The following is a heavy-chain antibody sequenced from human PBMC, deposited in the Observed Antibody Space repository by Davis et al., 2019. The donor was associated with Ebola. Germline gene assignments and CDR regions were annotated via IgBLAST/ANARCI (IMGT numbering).Heavy chain of an antibody. CDR3: SERGSSV. D-gene: IGHD3-10*01. J-gene: IGHJ4*02. Sequence: PSETLSLTCTVSGGSISPYYWNWIRQPPGKGLEWVGIIYSSGRTHYNPSLESRVSISADTSKNQFSLNLRSVTAADTAVYYCSERGSSVWGQGTLVTVSS. CDR1: GGSISPYY. V-gene: IGHV4-59*01. CDR2: IYSSGRT.